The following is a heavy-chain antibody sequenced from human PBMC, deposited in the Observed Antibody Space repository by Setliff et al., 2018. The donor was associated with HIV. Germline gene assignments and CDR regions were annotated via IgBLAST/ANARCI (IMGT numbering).Heavy chain of an antibody. Sequence: GYLRLSCAASGFTFMNYAMSWVRQAPGKGLAWVSKISGSVGNTYYADSVKGRFTISRDNSNNMLFLQMNSLRTEDTSVYYCARSGGDCSGISCYSLWFDPWGHGTLVTVSS. CDR1: GFTFMNYA. D-gene: IGHD2-15*01. V-gene: IGHV3-23*01. J-gene: IGHJ5*02. CDR2: ISGSVGNT. CDR3: ARSGGDCSGISCYSLWFDP.